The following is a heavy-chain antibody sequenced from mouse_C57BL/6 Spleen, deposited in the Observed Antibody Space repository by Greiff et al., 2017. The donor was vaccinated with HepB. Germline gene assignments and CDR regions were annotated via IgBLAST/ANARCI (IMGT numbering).Heavy chain of an antibody. Sequence: VQLQQSGTELVKPGASVKLSCKASGYTFTSYWMHWVKQRPGQGLEWIGNINPSNGGTNYNEKFKSKATLTVDKSSSTAYMQLSSLTSEDSAVYYGAFYGSSYEENYWGQGTTLTVSS. CDR3: AFYGSSYEENY. CDR2: INPSNGGT. J-gene: IGHJ2*01. D-gene: IGHD1-1*01. CDR1: GYTFTSYW. V-gene: IGHV1-53*01.